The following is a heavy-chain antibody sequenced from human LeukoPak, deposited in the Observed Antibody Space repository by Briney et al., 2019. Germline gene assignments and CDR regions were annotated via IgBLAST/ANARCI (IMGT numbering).Heavy chain of an antibody. D-gene: IGHD2-2*01. Sequence: PGGSLRLSCAASGFTFSSYGMHWVRQAPGKGLEWVAFIRYDGSDKYYADSVKGRFTISRDNSKNTLYLQMNSLRAEDTAVYYCASLGYCSSISCYVTDYWGQGTLVTVSS. CDR2: IRYDGSDK. CDR3: ASLGYCSSISCYVTDY. J-gene: IGHJ4*02. V-gene: IGHV3-30*02. CDR1: GFTFSSYG.